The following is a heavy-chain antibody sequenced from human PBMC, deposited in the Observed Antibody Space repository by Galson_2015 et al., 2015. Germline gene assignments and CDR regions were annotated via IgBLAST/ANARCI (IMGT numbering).Heavy chain of an antibody. CDR3: AKRGIAVATPGDY. CDR1: GFIFSAYV. Sequence: SLRLSCAASGFIFSAYVMSWVRQAPGKGLEWVSTISGSGDSTYYADSVKGRFTIFRDNSKNTLYLQMNSLRVEDTALYYCAKRGIAVATPGDYWGQGTLVTVSS. V-gene: IGHV3-23*01. CDR2: ISGSGDST. D-gene: IGHD6-19*01. J-gene: IGHJ4*02.